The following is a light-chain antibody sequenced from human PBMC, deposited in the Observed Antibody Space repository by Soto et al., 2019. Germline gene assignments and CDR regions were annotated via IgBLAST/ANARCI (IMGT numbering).Light chain of an antibody. V-gene: IGLV2-8*01. CDR3: SSYAGSNNWV. J-gene: IGLJ3*02. Sequence: QSVLTQPPSASGSPGQSVTISCTGTSSDVGGYNYVSWYQQHPGKPPKVMIYEVNKRPSGVPDRFSGSKSGNTASLTVSGPQAEDEADYYCSSYAGSNNWVFGGGTKLTVL. CDR1: SSDVGGYNY. CDR2: EVN.